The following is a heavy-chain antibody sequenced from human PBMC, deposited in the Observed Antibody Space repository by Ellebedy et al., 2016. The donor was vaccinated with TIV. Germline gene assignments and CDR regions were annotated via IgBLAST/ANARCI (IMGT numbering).Heavy chain of an antibody. J-gene: IGHJ4*02. Sequence: GSLRLXXTVSDGSISSSSYYWGWIRQPPGKGLEWIGSIYYSGNTYYNPSLKSRVTISIDTSKNQFSLRLSSVTAADTAIYRCARRKVTIPRADAYFDYWGQGILVTVSS. V-gene: IGHV4-39*01. CDR2: IYYSGNT. CDR1: DGSISSSSYY. D-gene: IGHD3-3*01. CDR3: ARRKVTIPRADAYFDY.